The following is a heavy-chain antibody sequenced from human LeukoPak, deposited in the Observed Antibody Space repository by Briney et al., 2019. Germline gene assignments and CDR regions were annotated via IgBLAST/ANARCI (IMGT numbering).Heavy chain of an antibody. CDR1: GFTFSHYA. V-gene: IGHV3-30*04. J-gene: IGHJ3*02. Sequence: GGSLRLSCAASGFTFSHYALHWVRQAPGKGLEWVALIGHDGADKYYADSLKGRLSISRDNAESTLYLQMSNLRADDTAVYYCARGGIYDLDDSFDIWGQGTVVTVSS. CDR2: IGHDGADK. D-gene: IGHD6-13*01. CDR3: ARGGIYDLDDSFDI.